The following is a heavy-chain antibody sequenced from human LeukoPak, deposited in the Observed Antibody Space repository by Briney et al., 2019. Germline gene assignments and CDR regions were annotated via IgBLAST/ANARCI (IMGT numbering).Heavy chain of an antibody. CDR3: ASDYDSSGYPTI. CDR2: IYYSGST. D-gene: IGHD3-22*01. CDR1: GGSISSYY. J-gene: IGHJ4*02. V-gene: IGHV4-59*08. Sequence: SQTLSPTCTVSGGSISSYYWSWIRQPPGKGLEWIGYIYYSGSTNYNPSLKSRVTISVDTSKNQFSLKLSSVTAADTAVYYCASDYDSSGYPTIWGQGTLVTVSS.